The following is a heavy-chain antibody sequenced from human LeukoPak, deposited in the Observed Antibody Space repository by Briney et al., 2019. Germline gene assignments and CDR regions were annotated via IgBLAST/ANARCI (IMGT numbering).Heavy chain of an antibody. Sequence: SETLSLTCTVSGGSISSYYWSWIRQPPGKGLEWIGYVYYSGGTTNYNPSLKSRVTISVDTSKNQFSLKLSSVTAADTAVYYCARAVTTGLDYFDYWGQGTLVTVSS. CDR2: VYYSGGTT. V-gene: IGHV4-59*01. D-gene: IGHD4-17*01. J-gene: IGHJ4*02. CDR3: ARAVTTGLDYFDY. CDR1: GGSISSYY.